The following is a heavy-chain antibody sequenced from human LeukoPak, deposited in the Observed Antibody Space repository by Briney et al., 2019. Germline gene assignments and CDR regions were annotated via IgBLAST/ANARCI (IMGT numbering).Heavy chain of an antibody. Sequence: GGSLRLSCSASGFVFSDYPLHWIRQSPGKGPEWVAVISFDGSHQYYADSVKGRFTISRDNSKNTLYLQMNSLRAEDTAVYYCAKDFQVSGLYYYYYYGMDVWGQGTTVTVSS. CDR2: ISFDGSHQ. CDR1: GFVFSDYP. J-gene: IGHJ6*02. CDR3: AKDFQVSGLYYYYYYGMDV. V-gene: IGHV3-30*01.